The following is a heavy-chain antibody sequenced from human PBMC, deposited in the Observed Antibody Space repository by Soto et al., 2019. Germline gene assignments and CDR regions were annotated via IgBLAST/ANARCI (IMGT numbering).Heavy chain of an antibody. D-gene: IGHD1-26*01. CDR3: ARDGGRHAGGIDY. Sequence: QVQLVQSGAEVKKPGSSVKVSCKASGGTFSSYSINWVRQAPGQGLEWMGEIIPIVGTANYAQKFQGRVTSTAEEATSTAYRERSSLRSEGTAVYYCARDGGRHAGGIDYWGQGTLVTVSS. V-gene: IGHV1-69*01. CDR2: IIPIVGTA. J-gene: IGHJ4*02. CDR1: GGTFSSYS.